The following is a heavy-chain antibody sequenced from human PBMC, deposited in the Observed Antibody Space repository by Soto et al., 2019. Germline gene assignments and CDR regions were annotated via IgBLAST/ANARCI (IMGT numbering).Heavy chain of an antibody. Sequence: EVQVLESGGDLVQPGGSLRLSCTASGFTFSNYAMNWVRQAPGKGPEWVSGISAGRSTYYADSVKGRFTISRDNSKSTLFLQMDSLRAEDTALYYCTKVRGDPVWGKGTTVTVSS. V-gene: IGHV3-23*01. CDR3: TKVRGDPV. CDR2: ISAGRST. D-gene: IGHD4-17*01. CDR1: GFTFSNYA. J-gene: IGHJ6*04.